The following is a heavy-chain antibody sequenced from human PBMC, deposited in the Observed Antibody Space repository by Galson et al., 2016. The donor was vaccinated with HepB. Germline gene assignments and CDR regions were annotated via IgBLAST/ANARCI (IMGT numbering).Heavy chain of an antibody. V-gene: IGHV4-61*01. CDR1: GGSVRGGSHY. J-gene: IGHJ6*02. D-gene: IGHD2-2*01. Sequence: SETLSLTCTVSGGSVRGGSHYWNWIRQPPGKGLEWIGYIYYTGSTSYNPSLKSRTTMSVDTSKNQFSLRLSSVTAADTAMYYCAREEVPADFYAYNGLDVWGQGTTVTVSS. CDR2: IYYTGST. CDR3: AREEVPADFYAYNGLDV.